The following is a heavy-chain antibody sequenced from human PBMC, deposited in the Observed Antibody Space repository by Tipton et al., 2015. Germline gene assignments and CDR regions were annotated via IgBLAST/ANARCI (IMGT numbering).Heavy chain of an antibody. CDR2: IFSSGST. CDR1: GASVSTDPYF. J-gene: IGHJ4*02. CDR3: ARDPGVGSGWSQQGDF. D-gene: IGHD6-19*01. Sequence: SLTCNVSGASVSTDPYFWTWVRQPPGKGLEWVGYIFSSGSTNYNPSLKNRVTISLDTSKNQFSLRLTSVTAADTAMYYCARDPGVGSGWSQQGDFWGRGTLATVSS. V-gene: IGHV4-61*01.